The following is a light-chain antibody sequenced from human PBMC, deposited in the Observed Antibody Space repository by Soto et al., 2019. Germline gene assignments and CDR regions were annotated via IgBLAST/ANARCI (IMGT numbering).Light chain of an antibody. CDR2: VAS. Sequence: VMTQSPATLSVSPGERATLSCRASLSVNSNLAWYQQKPGQAPRRLIYVASTRAPGIPARFSGSGSGTEFTLTISSLQSEDFAVYYCQQYNSWPYTFGQGTKLEIK. J-gene: IGKJ2*01. V-gene: IGKV3-15*01. CDR1: LSVNSN. CDR3: QQYNSWPYT.